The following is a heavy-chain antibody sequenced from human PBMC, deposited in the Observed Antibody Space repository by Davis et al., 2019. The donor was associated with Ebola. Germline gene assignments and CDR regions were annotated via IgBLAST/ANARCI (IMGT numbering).Heavy chain of an antibody. CDR2: VKSKTDGGTT. J-gene: IGHJ3*02. D-gene: IGHD3-16*01. Sequence: PGGSLRLSCAASGITFTRAWMSWVRQAPGKGLEWVGRVKSKTDGGTTDYAAPVKGRVTISRDESKTTLYLQMNSLKTEDTAVYYCTAGGESFDIWGQGTMVTVSS. CDR3: TAGGESFDI. V-gene: IGHV3-15*01. CDR1: GITFTRAW.